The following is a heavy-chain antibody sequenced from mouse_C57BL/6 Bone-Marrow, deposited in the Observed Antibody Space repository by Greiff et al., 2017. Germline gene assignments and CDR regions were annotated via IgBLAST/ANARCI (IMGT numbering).Heavy chain of an antibody. V-gene: IGHV1-85*01. CDR3: ARGKDYFLMDY. CDR2: IYPRDGST. J-gene: IGHJ4*01. D-gene: IGHD1-1*01. Sequence: QQRPGQGLEWIGWIYPRDGSTKYNEKFKGKATLTVDTSSSTAYMELHSLTSEDSAVYFCARGKDYFLMDYWGQGTSVTVSS.